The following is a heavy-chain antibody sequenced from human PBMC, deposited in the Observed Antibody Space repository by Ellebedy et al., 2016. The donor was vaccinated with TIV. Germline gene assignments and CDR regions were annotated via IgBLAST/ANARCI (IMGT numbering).Heavy chain of an antibody. Sequence: SETLSLXXTVSGGSISSSSYYWGWIRQPPGKGLEWIGSIYYSGSTYYNPPLKSRVTISVDTSKNQFSLKLSSVTAADTAVYYCASKIAAADRTLDYWGQGTLVTVSS. CDR2: IYYSGST. D-gene: IGHD6-13*01. J-gene: IGHJ4*02. V-gene: IGHV4-39*01. CDR1: GGSISSSSYY. CDR3: ASKIAAADRTLDY.